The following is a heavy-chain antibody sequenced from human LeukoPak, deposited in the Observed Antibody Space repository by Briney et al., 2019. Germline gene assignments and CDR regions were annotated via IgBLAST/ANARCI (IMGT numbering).Heavy chain of an antibody. CDR3: TTGLTF. D-gene: IGHD2/OR15-2a*01. Sequence: GGSLRLSCAASGFTFSYYSMNWVRQAPGKGLEWVSYISSSSSTIYYADSVKGRFTITRDNAKNSQYLQMNSLKTDDTAVYYCTTGLTFWGQGTLVTVSS. J-gene: IGHJ4*02. V-gene: IGHV3-48*04. CDR2: ISSSSSTI. CDR1: GFTFSYYS.